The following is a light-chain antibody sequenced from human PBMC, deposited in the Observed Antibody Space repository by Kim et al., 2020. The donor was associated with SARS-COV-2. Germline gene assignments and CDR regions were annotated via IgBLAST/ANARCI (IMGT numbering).Light chain of an antibody. CDR3: QVWDSSTEV. J-gene: IGLJ3*02. Sequence: SVALGQTARITCGGNNIGSKNVHWYQQKPGQAPVLVIYRDSNRPSGIPERFSGSNSGNTATLTISRAQAGDEADYYCQVWDSSTEVFGGGTKLTVL. CDR2: RDS. CDR1: NIGSKN. V-gene: IGLV3-9*01.